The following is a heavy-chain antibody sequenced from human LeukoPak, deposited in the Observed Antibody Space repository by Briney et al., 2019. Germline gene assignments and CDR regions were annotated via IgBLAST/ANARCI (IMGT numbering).Heavy chain of an antibody. CDR2: IYYSGST. D-gene: IGHD6-13*01. J-gene: IGHJ3*02. CDR1: GGSISSYY. CDR3: ARRVLIRPNDAFDI. Sequence: SETLSLTCTVSGGSISSYYWSWIRQPPGKGLEWIGYIYYSGSTNYNPSLKSRVTISVDTSKNQFSLRLSSVTAADTAVYYCARRVLIRPNDAFDIWGQGTMVTVSS. V-gene: IGHV4-59*01.